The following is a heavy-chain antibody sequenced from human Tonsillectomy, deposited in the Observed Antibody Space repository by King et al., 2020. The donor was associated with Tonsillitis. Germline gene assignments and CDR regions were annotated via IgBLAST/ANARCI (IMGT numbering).Heavy chain of an antibody. CDR3: VRHESGSGRKFDY. CDR2: IYYTGAT. Sequence: QLQESGPGLVQPSETLSLTCTVSGGSITGYHWSWIRQPPGKGLEWIAYIYYTGATDYNPSLRSRVTISLDTSMNQFSLKVRSVTAADTAIYYCVRHESGSGRKFDYWGHGTLVTVSS. D-gene: IGHD6-19*01. V-gene: IGHV4-59*08. CDR1: GGSITGYH. J-gene: IGHJ4*01.